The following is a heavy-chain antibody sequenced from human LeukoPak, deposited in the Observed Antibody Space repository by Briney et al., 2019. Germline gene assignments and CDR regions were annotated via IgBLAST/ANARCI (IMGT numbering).Heavy chain of an antibody. J-gene: IGHJ3*02. CDR1: GYTLTELS. CDR2: FDPEDGET. V-gene: IGHV1-24*01. Sequence: ASVKVSCKVSGYTLTELSMHWVRQAPGKGLEWMGGFDPEDGETIYAQNFQGRVTMTEDTSTDTAYMELSSLRSEDTAVYYCATDPRYSGSSGAFDIWGQGTMVTVSS. D-gene: IGHD1-26*01. CDR3: ATDPRYSGSSGAFDI.